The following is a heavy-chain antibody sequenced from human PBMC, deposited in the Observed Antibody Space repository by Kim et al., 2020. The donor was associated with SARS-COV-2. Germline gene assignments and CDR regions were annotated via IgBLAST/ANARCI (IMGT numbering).Heavy chain of an antibody. J-gene: IGHJ6*02. CDR2: IYYSGST. D-gene: IGHD1-26*01. V-gene: IGHV4-61*01. CDR1: GGSVSSGSYY. Sequence: SETLSLTCTVSGGSVSSGSYYWSWIRQPPGKGLEWIGYIYYSGSTNYNPSLKSRVTISVDTSKNQFSLKLSSVTAADTAVYYCARDRVGATEGDYYGMDVWGQGTTVTVSS. CDR3: ARDRVGATEGDYYGMDV.